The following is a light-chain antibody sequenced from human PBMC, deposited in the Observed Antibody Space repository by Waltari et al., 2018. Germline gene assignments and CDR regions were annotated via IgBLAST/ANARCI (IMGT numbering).Light chain of an antibody. CDR1: QSVGIN. CDR3: QQYQIWPLT. CDR2: GAS. Sequence: EIVMTQSPATLSVSPGERATLSCRASQSVGINLAWYQQKPGQAPRPLIFGASTRATAIPARFSGSASGTDFTLTINSLQSEDFAIYYCQQYQIWPLTFGGGTKVEIK. V-gene: IGKV3-15*01. J-gene: IGKJ4*01.